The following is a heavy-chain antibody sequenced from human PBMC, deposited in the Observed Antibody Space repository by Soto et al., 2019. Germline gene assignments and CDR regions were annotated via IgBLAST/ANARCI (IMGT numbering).Heavy chain of an antibody. CDR3: CRRAPEGFDP. V-gene: IGHV4-39*02. CDR2: IDYTGTT. J-gene: IGHJ5*02. Sequence: SETLSLTCTLSGGFISSSSYFWAWIRQSPGKGLEWIGSIDYTGTTYNNPSLKSRVTMSVDTSKNHFSLKVDSVTAADTALYYCCRRAPEGFDPWGQGTLVTVSS. CDR1: GGFISSSSYF.